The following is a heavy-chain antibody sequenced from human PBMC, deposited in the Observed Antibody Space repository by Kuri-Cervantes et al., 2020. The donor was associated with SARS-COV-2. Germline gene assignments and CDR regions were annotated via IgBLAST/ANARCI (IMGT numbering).Heavy chain of an antibody. CDR1: GGSISSGSYY. CDR2: IYYSGST. CDR3: ARLLVWGSYYFDY. Sequence: SETLSLTCTVSGGSISSGSYYWGWIRQPPGKGLEWIGSIYYSGSTYYNPSLKSRVTISVDTSKNQFSLKLSPVTAADTAVYYCARLLVWGSYYFDYWGQGTLITVSS. V-gene: IGHV4-39*01. D-gene: IGHD3-16*01. J-gene: IGHJ4*02.